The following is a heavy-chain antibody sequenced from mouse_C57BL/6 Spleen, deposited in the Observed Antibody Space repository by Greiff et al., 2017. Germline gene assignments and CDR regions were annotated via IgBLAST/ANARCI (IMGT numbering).Heavy chain of an antibody. V-gene: IGHV1-59*01. Sequence: QVQLKQPGAELVRPGTSVKLSCKASGYTFTSYWMHWVKQRPGQGLEWIGVIDPSDSYTNYNQKFKGKATLTVDTSSSTAYMQLSSLTSEDSAVYYCAREYGNPPYYFDYWGQGTTLTVSS. CDR2: IDPSDSYT. CDR1: GYTFTSYW. J-gene: IGHJ2*01. D-gene: IGHD2-10*02. CDR3: AREYGNPPYYFDY.